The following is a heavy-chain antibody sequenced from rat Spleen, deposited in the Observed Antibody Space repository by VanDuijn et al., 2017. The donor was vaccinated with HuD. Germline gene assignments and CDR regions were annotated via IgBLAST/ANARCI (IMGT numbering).Heavy chain of an antibody. D-gene: IGHD1-9*01. CDR1: GFTFSDYA. J-gene: IGHJ3*01. V-gene: IGHV5-17*01. Sequence: EVQLVESGGGLVQPGRSLKLSCAASGFTFSDYAMAWVRQAPKKGLEWVASVSYEGNNTYYGDSVKGRFTVSRDNAKSTLYLQMDSLRSEDTATYYCERQGYYGYNYGFAYWGQGTLVTVSS. CDR2: VSYEGNNT. CDR3: ERQGYYGYNYGFAY.